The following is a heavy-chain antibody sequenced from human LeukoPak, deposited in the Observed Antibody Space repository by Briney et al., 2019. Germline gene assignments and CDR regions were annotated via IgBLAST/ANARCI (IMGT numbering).Heavy chain of an antibody. J-gene: IGHJ4*02. CDR2: ISGSGGST. CDR3: AKRVVLVTNEEVGY. V-gene: IGHV3-23*01. Sequence: GGSLRLSCAASGFTFSSYAMSWVRQAPGKGLEWVSAISGSGGSTYYADSVKGRFTISRDNSKNTLYLQMNSLRAEDTAVYYCAKRVVLVTNEEVGYWGRGTLVTVSS. CDR1: GFTFSSYA. D-gene: IGHD2-8*02.